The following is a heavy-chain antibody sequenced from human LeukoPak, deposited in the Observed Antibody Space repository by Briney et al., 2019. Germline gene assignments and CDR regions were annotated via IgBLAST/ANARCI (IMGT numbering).Heavy chain of an antibody. D-gene: IGHD3-10*01. V-gene: IGHV3-23*01. Sequence: GGSLRLSCAASGFTFSSYAMRWVRQAPGKGLEWVSSISGSGGSTYYADSVKGRFTISRDNSKNTLYLQMNSLRAEDTAVYYCAKDWDYYGPGSYSDHWGQGTLVTVSS. CDR3: AKDWDYYGPGSYSDH. CDR2: ISGSGGST. CDR1: GFTFSSYA. J-gene: IGHJ4*02.